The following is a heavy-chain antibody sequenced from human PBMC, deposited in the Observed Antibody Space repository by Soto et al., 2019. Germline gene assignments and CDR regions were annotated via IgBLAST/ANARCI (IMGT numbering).Heavy chain of an antibody. CDR2: IIPMFGTA. CDR3: ASGIQLWLRRINSGYSG. D-gene: IGHD5-18*01. CDR1: GGTFSTYA. J-gene: IGHJ4*02. Sequence: QVQLVQSGAEVKKPESSVKVSCKAPGGTFSTYAISWVRQAPGQGLEWMGGIIPMFGTANYAQRFQDRVTITADESTNTVSMELSRLRSEDTAVYFCASGIQLWLRRINSGYSGWGQGTLVTVSS. V-gene: IGHV1-69*12.